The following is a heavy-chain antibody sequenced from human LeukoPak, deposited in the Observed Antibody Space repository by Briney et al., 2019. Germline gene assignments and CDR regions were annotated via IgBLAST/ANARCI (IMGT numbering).Heavy chain of an antibody. CDR3: ASSGWSLPLYYYYGMDV. V-gene: IGHV3-30-3*01. CDR2: ISYDGSNK. CDR1: GFTFSSYA. Sequence: PGRSLRLYCAASGFTFSSYAMHWVRQAPGKGLEWVAVISYDGSNKYYADSVKGRFTISRDNSKNTLYLQMNSLRAEDTAVYYCASSGWSLPLYYYYGMDVWGQGTTVTVSS. J-gene: IGHJ6*02. D-gene: IGHD6-19*01.